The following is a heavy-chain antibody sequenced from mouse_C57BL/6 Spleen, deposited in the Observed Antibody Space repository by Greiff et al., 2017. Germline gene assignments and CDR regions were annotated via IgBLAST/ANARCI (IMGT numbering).Heavy chain of an antibody. CDR2: IRLKSDNYAT. J-gene: IGHJ2*01. V-gene: IGHV6-3*01. CDR1: GFTFSNYW. CDR3: TGWGYYFDY. Sequence: DVMLVESGGGLVQPGGSMKLSCVASGFTFSNYWMNWVRQSPEKGLEWVAQIRLKSDNYATHYAESVKGRFTISRDDAKSSVYLQMNNLRAEDTGIYYFTGWGYYFDYWGQGTTLTVSS. D-gene: IGHD4-1*01.